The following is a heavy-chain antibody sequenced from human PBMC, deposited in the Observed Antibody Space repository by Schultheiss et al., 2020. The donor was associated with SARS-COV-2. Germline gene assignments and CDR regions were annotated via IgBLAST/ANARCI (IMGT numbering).Heavy chain of an antibody. V-gene: IGHV3-33*08. CDR2: IWYDGSNK. CDR1: GFTFSSYG. J-gene: IGHJ4*02. Sequence: GESLKISCAASGFTFSSYGMHWVRQAPGKGLEWVAVIWYDGSNKYYADSVKGRFTISRDNSKNTLYLQMNSLRAEDTAVYYCARDTGYCSGGSCYPDCFDYWGQGTLVTVSS. D-gene: IGHD2-15*01. CDR3: ARDTGYCSGGSCYPDCFDY.